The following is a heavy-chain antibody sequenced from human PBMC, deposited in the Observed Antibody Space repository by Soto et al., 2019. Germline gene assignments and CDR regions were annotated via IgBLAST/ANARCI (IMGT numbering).Heavy chain of an antibody. J-gene: IGHJ6*02. V-gene: IGHV4-30-2*01. CDR2: IYHSGST. D-gene: IGHD3-10*01. CDR1: GGSISSGGYS. Sequence: QLQLQESGSGLVKPSQTLSLTCAVSGGSISSGGYSWSWIRQPPGKGLEWIGYIYHSGSTYYNPSLKSRVTVXXDXSXXQFSLKLSSVTAADTAVYYCARLTYYYGSGYGMDVWGQGTTVTVSS. CDR3: ARLTYYYGSGYGMDV.